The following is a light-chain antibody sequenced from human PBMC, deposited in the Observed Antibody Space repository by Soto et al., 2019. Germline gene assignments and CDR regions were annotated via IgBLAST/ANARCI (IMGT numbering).Light chain of an antibody. CDR1: QGINSA. Sequence: AIQLTQSPSSLSASVGDRVTITCRASQGINSALAWYQQKPGKAPKLLIYDASSLESGVPSRFSGSGSGTDFTLTISSLQPEDFATYYCQQFNSYPMYTFGQGTKLEIK. J-gene: IGKJ2*01. V-gene: IGKV1-13*02. CDR2: DAS. CDR3: QQFNSYPMYT.